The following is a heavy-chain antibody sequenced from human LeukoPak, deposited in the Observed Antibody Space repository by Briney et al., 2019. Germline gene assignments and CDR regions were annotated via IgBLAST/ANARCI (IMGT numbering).Heavy chain of an antibody. CDR3: AVETGTTVDY. CDR2: ISAYNGNT. CDR1: GYTFTSYG. V-gene: IGHV1-18*01. Sequence: ASVKVSCKASGYTFTSYGISWVRQAPGQGLEWMGWISAYNGNTNYAQTLQGRVTMTTDTSTGTAYMELRSLRSDDTAVSYCAVETGTTVDYWGQGTLVTVSS. J-gene: IGHJ4*02. D-gene: IGHD1-7*01.